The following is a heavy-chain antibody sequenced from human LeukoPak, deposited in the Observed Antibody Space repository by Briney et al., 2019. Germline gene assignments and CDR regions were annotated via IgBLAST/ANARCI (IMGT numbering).Heavy chain of an antibody. J-gene: IGHJ6*02. D-gene: IGHD6-6*01. Sequence: SVKVSCKASGYTFTSYDINWVRQATGQGLEWMGWMNPNSGNTGYAQKFQGRVTMTRNTSISTAYMELSSLRSEDTAVYYCARVLSSSLYYYYGMDVWGQGTTVTVSS. CDR3: ARVLSSSLYYYYGMDV. V-gene: IGHV1-8*01. CDR1: GYTFTSYD. CDR2: MNPNSGNT.